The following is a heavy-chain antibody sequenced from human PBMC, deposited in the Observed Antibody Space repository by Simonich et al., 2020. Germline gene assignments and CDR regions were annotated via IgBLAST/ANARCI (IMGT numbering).Heavy chain of an antibody. CDR1: GYTFTSYG. CDR3: ARASRGTWWYYYFDY. D-gene: IGHD2-15*01. CDR2: ISAYNGNT. V-gene: IGHV1-18*01. Sequence: QVQLVQSGAEVKKPGASVKVSCKASGYTFTSYGISWVRQAPGQGLEWMGWISAYNGNTNYAQKLQGRVTMTTGTSTSTAYMELRSLRSDDTAVYYCARASRGTWWYYYFDYWGQGTLVTVSS. J-gene: IGHJ4*02.